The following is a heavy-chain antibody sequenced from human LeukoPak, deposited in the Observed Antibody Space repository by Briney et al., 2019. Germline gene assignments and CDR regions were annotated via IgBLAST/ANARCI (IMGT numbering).Heavy chain of an antibody. CDR3: ARSPLRGSWYLDY. V-gene: IGHV1-69*05. Sequence: SVKVSCKASGGTFSSYAISWARQAPGQGLEWMGRIIPIFGTANYAQKFQGRVTITTDESTSTAYMELSSLRSEDTAVYYCARSPLRGSWYLDYWGQGTLVTVSS. CDR1: GGTFSSYA. J-gene: IGHJ4*02. D-gene: IGHD6-13*01. CDR2: IIPIFGTA.